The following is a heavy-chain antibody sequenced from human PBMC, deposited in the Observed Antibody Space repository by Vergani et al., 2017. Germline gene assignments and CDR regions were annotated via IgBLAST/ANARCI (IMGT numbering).Heavy chain of an antibody. Sequence: EVQLLESGGGLVQPGGSLRLSCAASGFTFSSYAMSWVRQAPGKGLEWVSAISGSGGSTYYADSVKGRFTIARDNSKNTLYLQMNSLRAEDTAVYYLAKDRRGGEGQRPNWFDHWGQGTLVTVSS. CDR3: AKDRRGGEGQRPNWFDH. J-gene: IGHJ5*02. D-gene: IGHD6-25*01. CDR2: ISGSGGST. V-gene: IGHV3-23*01. CDR1: GFTFSSYA.